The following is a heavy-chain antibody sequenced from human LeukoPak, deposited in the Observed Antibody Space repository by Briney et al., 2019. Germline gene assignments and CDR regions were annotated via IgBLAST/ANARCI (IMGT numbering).Heavy chain of an antibody. J-gene: IGHJ4*02. V-gene: IGHV1-2*02. CDR3: ARLSSGYITYLDY. D-gene: IGHD5-18*01. Sequence: ASVKVSCKASGYTFTGYYMYWVRQAPGQGLEWMGWINPNSGGTNYAQKFQGRVTMTRDTSISTAYMELSRLRSDDTAVYYCARLSSGYITYLDYWGQGTLVTVSS. CDR1: GYTFTGYY. CDR2: INPNSGGT.